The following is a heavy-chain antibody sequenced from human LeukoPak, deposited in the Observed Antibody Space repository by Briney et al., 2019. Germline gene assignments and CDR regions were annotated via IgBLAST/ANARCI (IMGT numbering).Heavy chain of an antibody. CDR3: ARDTYGSGSYYNAPLDY. CDR2: INSDGSST. D-gene: IGHD3-10*01. J-gene: IGHJ4*02. Sequence: GGSLRLSCAASGFTFSSYWMHWVRQAPGKGLVWVSRINSDGSSTSYADSVKGRFTISRDNAKNSLYLQMNSLRAEDTAVYYCARDTYGSGSYYNAPLDYWGQGTLVTVSS. CDR1: GFTFSSYW. V-gene: IGHV3-74*01.